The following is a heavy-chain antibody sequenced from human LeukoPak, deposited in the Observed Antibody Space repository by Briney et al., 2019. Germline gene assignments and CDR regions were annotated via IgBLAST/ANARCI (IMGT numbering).Heavy chain of an antibody. CDR1: GGTFSSYA. D-gene: IGHD6-19*01. Sequence: ASVKVSCKASGGTFSSYAISWVQQAPGQGLEWMGWISAYNGDTNYAQKLQGRVTMTTDTSTSTAYMELRSLRSDDTAVYYCARRRSEEFDFDCWGQGTLVTVSS. CDR3: ARRRSEEFDFDC. CDR2: ISAYNGDT. J-gene: IGHJ4*02. V-gene: IGHV1-18*01.